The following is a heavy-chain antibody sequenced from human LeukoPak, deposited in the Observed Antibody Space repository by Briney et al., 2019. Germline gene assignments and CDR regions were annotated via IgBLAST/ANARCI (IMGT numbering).Heavy chain of an antibody. Sequence: SETLSLTCTVSGGSIYSSSYYWGWIRQTPGKGLEWIGSMYYTGNSFYNPSLKSRVTISVDTSKNQFSLNLSSVTAADTAIYYCARDRNTIMLVAPYYHYDGMDVWGQGTTVSVSS. D-gene: IGHD3-22*01. V-gene: IGHV4-39*07. J-gene: IGHJ6*02. CDR1: GGSIYSSSYY. CDR3: ARDRNTIMLVAPYYHYDGMDV. CDR2: MYYTGNS.